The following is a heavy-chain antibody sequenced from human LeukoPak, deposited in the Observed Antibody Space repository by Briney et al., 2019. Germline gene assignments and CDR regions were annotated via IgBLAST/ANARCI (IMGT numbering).Heavy chain of an antibody. CDR2: IYYSGST. CDR1: GGSVSSGSYY. Sequence: KTSETLSLTCTVSGGSVSSGSYYWSWIRQPPGEGLEWIGYIYYSGSTNYNPSLKSRVTISVDTSKNQFSLKLSSVTAADTAVYHCAREAMYSYGNNFDYWGQGTLVTVSS. J-gene: IGHJ4*02. CDR3: AREAMYSYGNNFDY. D-gene: IGHD5-18*01. V-gene: IGHV4-61*01.